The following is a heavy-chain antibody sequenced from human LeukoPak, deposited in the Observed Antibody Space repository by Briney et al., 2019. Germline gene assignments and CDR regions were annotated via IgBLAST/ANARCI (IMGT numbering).Heavy chain of an antibody. Sequence: PGGSLRLSCAASGFTFSSYAMSWVRQAPGKGLEWVSSISSSSSYIYYADSVKGRFTISRDNAKNSLYLQMNSLRAEDTAVYYCASYGWDCSGGSCYLDYWGQGTLVTVSS. CDR2: ISSSSSYI. CDR3: ASYGWDCSGGSCYLDY. V-gene: IGHV3-21*01. D-gene: IGHD2-15*01. J-gene: IGHJ4*02. CDR1: GFTFSSYA.